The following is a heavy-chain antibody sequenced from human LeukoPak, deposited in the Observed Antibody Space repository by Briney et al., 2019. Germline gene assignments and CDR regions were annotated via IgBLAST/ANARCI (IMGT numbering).Heavy chain of an antibody. Sequence: QAGGSLRLSCAASGFTFSSYAMSWVRQAPGKGLEWVSAISGSGGSTYYADSVKGRFTISRDNSKNTLYLEMNSLRAEDTAEYYCAKDSGASCGGGGCYGDFEHWGQGTLITVSS. D-gene: IGHD2-15*01. CDR3: AKDSGASCGGGGCYGDFEH. V-gene: IGHV3-23*01. J-gene: IGHJ4*02. CDR2: ISGSGGST. CDR1: GFTFSSYA.